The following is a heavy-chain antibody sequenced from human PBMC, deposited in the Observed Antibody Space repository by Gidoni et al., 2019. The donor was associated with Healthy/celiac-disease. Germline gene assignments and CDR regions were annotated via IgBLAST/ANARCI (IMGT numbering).Heavy chain of an antibody. Sequence: QVQLQQSGPGLVKPSQTLSLTCAISGDSVSSNSAAWHWIRQSPSRGLEWLGRTYYRSKWYNDYAVSVKSRITINPDTSKNQFSLQLNSVTPEDTAVYYCARSVDYYDSSGYYYYYYGMDVWGQGTTVTVSS. CDR2: TYYRSKWYN. V-gene: IGHV6-1*01. D-gene: IGHD3-22*01. J-gene: IGHJ6*02. CDR1: GDSVSSNSAA. CDR3: ARSVDYYDSSGYYYYYYGMDV.